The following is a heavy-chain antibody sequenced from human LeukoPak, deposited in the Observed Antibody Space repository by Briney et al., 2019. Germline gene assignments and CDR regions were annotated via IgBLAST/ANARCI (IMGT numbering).Heavy chain of an antibody. CDR2: ISYDGSNK. D-gene: IGHD3-22*01. J-gene: IGHJ4*02. CDR1: GFTFSSYG. Sequence: GGSLRLSCAASGFTFSSYGMHWVRQAPGKGLEWVAVISYDGSNKYCADSVKGRFTISRDNSKNTLYLQMNSLRAEDTAVYYCAKVGYYDSSGYSDYWGQGTLVTVSS. V-gene: IGHV3-30*18. CDR3: AKVGYYDSSGYSDY.